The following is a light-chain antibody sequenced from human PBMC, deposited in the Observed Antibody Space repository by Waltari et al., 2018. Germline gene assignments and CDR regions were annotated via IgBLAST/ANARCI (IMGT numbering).Light chain of an antibody. CDR1: QSLGTT. CDR2: GAS. V-gene: IGKV3-15*01. J-gene: IGKJ2*01. CDR3: QQYNNWPLYT. Sequence: ETVITQSPATLSVSPGGRATLSCRASQSLGTTFAWYHQKPGQAPRLLTYGASSRATGVPARFSGSGSGTDFTLTISSLQSEDFVVYYCQQYNNWPLYTFGQGTKLEI.